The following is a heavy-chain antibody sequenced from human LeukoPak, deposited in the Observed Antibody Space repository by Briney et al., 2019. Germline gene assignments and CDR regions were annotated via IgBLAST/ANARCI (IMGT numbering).Heavy chain of an antibody. V-gene: IGHV1-2*02. Sequence: ASVKVSCKAFGYTFTDYHMHWVRQAPGQGLEWMGWINPNSGDTNYAQKFQGRVTMTRDTSISTAYMELSRLRSDDTAVFYCATLMAHLDYWGQGTLVTVSS. CDR2: INPNSGDT. D-gene: IGHD2-8*01. J-gene: IGHJ4*02. CDR3: ATLMAHLDY. CDR1: GYTFTDYH.